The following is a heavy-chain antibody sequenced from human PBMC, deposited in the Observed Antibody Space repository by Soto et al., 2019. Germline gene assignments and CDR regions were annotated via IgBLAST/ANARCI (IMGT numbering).Heavy chain of an antibody. V-gene: IGHV4-61*01. D-gene: IGHD6-13*01. CDR3: AGSTXSSSWFSYYYGMDV. Sequence: QVQLQESGPGLVKPSETLSLTCTVSGGSVSSGSYYWSWIRQPPGKGLEWIGYIYYSGSTNYNPSLKSRVTISVDTSKXXXXXKXSXXXXXXTAVYYCAGSTXSSSWFSYYYGMDVWGQGTTVTVSS. CDR2: IYYSGST. J-gene: IGHJ6*02. CDR1: GGSVSSGSYY.